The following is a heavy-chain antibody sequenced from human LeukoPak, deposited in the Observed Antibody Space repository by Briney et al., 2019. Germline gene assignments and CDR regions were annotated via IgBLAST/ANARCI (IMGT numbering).Heavy chain of an antibody. CDR2: ISGSGAPT. J-gene: IGHJ5*02. CDR1: GFTFSNYA. CDR3: AKGVTSQLIRGIWFDP. V-gene: IGHV3-23*01. D-gene: IGHD6-13*01. Sequence: PGRSLRLSCAASGFTFSNYAMTWVRQAPGKGLEWVSAISGSGAPTYYADSVKGRFTISRDNSKNALFLQMDSLRVEDTAVYYCAKGVTSQLIRGIWFDPWGQGTLVTVSS.